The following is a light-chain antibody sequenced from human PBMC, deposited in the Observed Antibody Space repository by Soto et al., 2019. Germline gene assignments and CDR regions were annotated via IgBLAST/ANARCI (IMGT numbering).Light chain of an antibody. CDR3: ATWDDILNGWV. V-gene: IGLV1-44*01. J-gene: IGLJ3*02. CDR1: DSNIGSNT. Sequence: QSVLTQPPSASGTPGQRVTISCSGSDSNIGSNTVNWYQHLPGMAPKLLTHSNDHRPSGVADRFSGSKSGTSASLAIIGLQSEDEADYYCATWDDILNGWVFGGGTKVTVL. CDR2: SND.